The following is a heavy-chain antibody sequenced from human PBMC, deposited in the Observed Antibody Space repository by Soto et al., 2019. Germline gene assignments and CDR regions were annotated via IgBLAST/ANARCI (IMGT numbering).Heavy chain of an antibody. J-gene: IGHJ6*02. CDR1: GFTFGYYI. V-gene: IGHV3-49*04. CDR2: IRSKAYDERT. CDR3: XRDSGDYVRYYNYGMDV. Sequence: PGGSLRLSCRASGFTFGYYIMSWVRQAPGKGLEWVGFIRSKAYDERTEYAASVKGRFTISRDDSGGIAYLQMNGPKTEDTAVYYCXRDSGDYVRYYNYGMDVWGQGTTVTVSS. D-gene: IGHD2-21*02.